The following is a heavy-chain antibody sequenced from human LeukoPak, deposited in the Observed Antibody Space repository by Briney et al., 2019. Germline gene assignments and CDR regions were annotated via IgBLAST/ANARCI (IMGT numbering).Heavy chain of an antibody. V-gene: IGHV3-72*01. D-gene: IGHD2-2*01. CDR1: GGSISSSSYY. J-gene: IGHJ1*01. CDR3: ARVAVVVPAAMDI. Sequence: LSLTCTVSGGSISSSSYYWGWIRQPPGKGLEWIARTRKRTNGYTTEYAASVKGRFTVSRDDSKNSLYLQMNSLKAEDTAIYYCARVAVVVPAAMDIWGQGTLVTVSS. CDR2: TRKRTNGYTT.